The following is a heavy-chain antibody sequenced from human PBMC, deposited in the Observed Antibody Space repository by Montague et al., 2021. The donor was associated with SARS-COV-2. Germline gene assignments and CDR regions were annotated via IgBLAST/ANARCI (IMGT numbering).Heavy chain of an antibody. Sequence: SETLSLTCAVYGGSFSGYYWNWIRQPPGKGLEWIGEINHSGSANYNPSLKRRVTISVNTSKNQFSQKLNSVTAADTAVYYCARLGVGVVPAPIFGVGPYYAYFFMDVLGKGATGTGSS. J-gene: IGHJ6*03. CDR3: ARLGVGVVPAPIFGVGPYYAYFFMDV. CDR2: INHSGSA. CDR1: GGSFSGYY. D-gene: IGHD2-2*02. V-gene: IGHV4-34*01.